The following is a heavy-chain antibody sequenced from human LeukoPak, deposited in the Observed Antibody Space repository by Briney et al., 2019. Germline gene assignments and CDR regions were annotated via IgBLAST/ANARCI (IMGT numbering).Heavy chain of an antibody. CDR1: GYTFTNYD. CDR3: VAGTLEYYFDY. CDR2: MNPTSGKA. J-gene: IGHJ4*02. Sequence: ASVKVSCKASGYTFTNYDVNWVRQATGQGLEWMGWMNPTSGKAGFAQRFQGRVSMTRNISISTAYMELSSLRSEDTAVYYAVAGTLEYYFDYWGQGTLVTVSS. D-gene: IGHD6-19*01. V-gene: IGHV1-8*01.